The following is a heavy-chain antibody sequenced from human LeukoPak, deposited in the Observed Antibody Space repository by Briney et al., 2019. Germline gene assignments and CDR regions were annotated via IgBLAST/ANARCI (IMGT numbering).Heavy chain of an antibody. D-gene: IGHD2-21*02. CDR1: GGSISSYC. CDR3: ARAPGPYCGGDCQGPFDY. CDR2: IYYSGST. J-gene: IGHJ4*02. Sequence: SETLSLTCTASGGSISSYCWSWIRQPPGKGLEWIGYIYYSGSTNYNPSLKSRVTISVDTSKNQFSLKLSSVTAADTAVYYCARAPGPYCGGDCQGPFDYWGQGTLVTVSS. V-gene: IGHV4-59*01.